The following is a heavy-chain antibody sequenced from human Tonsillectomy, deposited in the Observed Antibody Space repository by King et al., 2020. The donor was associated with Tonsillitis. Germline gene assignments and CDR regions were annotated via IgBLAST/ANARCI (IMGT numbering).Heavy chain of an antibody. CDR1: GFTFSDHY. V-gene: IGHV3-72*01. J-gene: IGHJ6*03. Sequence: QLVQSGGGLVQPGGSLRLSCAASGFTFSDHYMDWGRPAPGKGLEWVGRIREKAHSYSTEYAAAVKGRFTISGYDYQNSLYLQMHYLKPEDTAVYYCARVRLDFFCMDVWGKGTTVTVSS. CDR3: ARVRLDFFCMDV. D-gene: IGHD3-9*01. CDR2: IREKAHSYST.